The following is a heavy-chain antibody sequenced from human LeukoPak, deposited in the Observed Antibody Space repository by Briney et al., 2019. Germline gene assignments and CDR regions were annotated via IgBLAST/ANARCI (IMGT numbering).Heavy chain of an antibody. CDR3: ARDQKDYDFWSNDYYYYMDV. D-gene: IGHD3-3*01. CDR1: GFAFSSYW. V-gene: IGHV3-7*01. Sequence: GGSLRLSCAASGFAFSSYWMSWVRQAPGKGLEGVANIRQDGREKYYVDSVKGRFTISRDNAKNSLYLQMNSPRAEDTAVYYCARDQKDYDFWSNDYYYYMDVWGKGATVTVPS. CDR2: IRQDGREK. J-gene: IGHJ6*03.